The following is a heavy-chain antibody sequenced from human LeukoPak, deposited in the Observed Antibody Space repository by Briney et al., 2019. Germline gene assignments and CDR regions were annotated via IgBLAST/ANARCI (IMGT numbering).Heavy chain of an antibody. V-gene: IGHV3-30*03. J-gene: IGHJ4*02. D-gene: IGHD5-24*01. Sequence: PGGSLRLSCAASGFTFSSYGMHWVRQAPGKGLEWVAVISYDGSNKYYADSVKGRFTISRDNSKNTLYLQMNSLRAEDTAVYYCAREIDRDDYNRFFDYWGQGTLVTVSS. CDR2: ISYDGSNK. CDR3: AREIDRDDYNRFFDY. CDR1: GFTFSSYG.